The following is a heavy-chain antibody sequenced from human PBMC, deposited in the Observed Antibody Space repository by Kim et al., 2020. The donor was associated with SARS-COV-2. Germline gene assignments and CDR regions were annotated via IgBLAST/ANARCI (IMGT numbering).Heavy chain of an antibody. D-gene: IGHD2-2*01. CDR1: GGPFSGYY. J-gene: IGHJ5*02. Sequence: SETLSLTCTLSGGPFSGYYWSWIRQPPGKGLEWIGETKYNGRTNFNPSLESRVTISVDTSKNQFSLKLSSVTAADTAVYYCARGCLKFQFYQQPKDCWFDPCGRGTLVTVSS. CDR2: TKYNGRT. V-gene: IGHV4-34*01. CDR3: ARGCLKFQFYQQPKDCWFDP.